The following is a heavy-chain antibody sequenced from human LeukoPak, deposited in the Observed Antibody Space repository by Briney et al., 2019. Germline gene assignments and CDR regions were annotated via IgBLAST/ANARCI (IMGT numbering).Heavy chain of an antibody. Sequence: ASVKVSCKASGYTCTGYYMHWVRQAPGQGLEWMGRINPNSGGTNYAQKFQGRVTMTRDTSISTAYMELSRLRSDETAVHYCASGVSSGYNILDYWGQGTLVTVSS. CDR1: GYTCTGYY. CDR3: ASGVSSGYNILDY. CDR2: INPNSGGT. J-gene: IGHJ4*02. V-gene: IGHV1-2*06. D-gene: IGHD3-22*01.